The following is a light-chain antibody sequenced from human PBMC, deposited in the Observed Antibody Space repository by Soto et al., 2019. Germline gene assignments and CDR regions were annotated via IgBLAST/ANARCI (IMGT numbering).Light chain of an antibody. CDR1: QSISTW. J-gene: IGKJ2*01. V-gene: IGKV1-5*03. CDR3: QQHSSYST. Sequence: DIQMTQSPSTLSASVGDRVTITCRASQSISTWLAWYQQKPGKAPKLLTYKASNLESGVPSRFSGRGSGTDFTLTISSLQPDDFATYYCQQHSSYSTFGQGTKLEIK. CDR2: KAS.